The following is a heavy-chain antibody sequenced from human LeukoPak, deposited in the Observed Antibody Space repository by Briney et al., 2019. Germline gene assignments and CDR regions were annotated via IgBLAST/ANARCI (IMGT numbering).Heavy chain of an antibody. CDR2: INPNSGGT. CDR3: AREYASSSGWTYYFDY. J-gene: IGHJ4*02. V-gene: IGHV1-2*02. CDR1: GYTFTVYY. D-gene: IGHD6-19*01. Sequence: GASVKVSCKASGYTFTVYYVHWVRQAPGQGLEWMGWINPNSGGTNYAQKFQGRVTMTRDTSISTAYMELSRLRSDDTAVYYCAREYASSSGWTYYFDYWGQGTLVTVSS.